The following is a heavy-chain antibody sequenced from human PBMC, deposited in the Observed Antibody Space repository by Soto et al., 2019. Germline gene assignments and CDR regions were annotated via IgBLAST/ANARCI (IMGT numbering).Heavy chain of an antibody. Sequence: ASVKVSCKASGYTFTSYDINWVRQATGQGLEWMGWMNPNSGNTGYAQKFQGRVTMTRNTSISTAYMELRSLRSDDTAVYYCARGYSRPGYYFDYWGEGTLVTVSS. CDR2: MNPNSGNT. V-gene: IGHV1-8*01. CDR3: ARGYSRPGYYFDY. J-gene: IGHJ4*02. CDR1: GYTFTSYD. D-gene: IGHD6-13*01.